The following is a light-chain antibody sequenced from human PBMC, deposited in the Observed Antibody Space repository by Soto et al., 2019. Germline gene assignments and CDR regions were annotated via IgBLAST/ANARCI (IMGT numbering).Light chain of an antibody. Sequence: DIQMTQSPSTLSASVGDRVTITCRASQSISSWLAWYQQKPGKAPKLLIYKASSLESGVPSRLSGSGSGTEFPLTISRLQPDDFATYYCQHYNSYSSTFGQGTKVEIK. CDR3: QHYNSYSST. CDR2: KAS. J-gene: IGKJ1*01. CDR1: QSISSW. V-gene: IGKV1-5*03.